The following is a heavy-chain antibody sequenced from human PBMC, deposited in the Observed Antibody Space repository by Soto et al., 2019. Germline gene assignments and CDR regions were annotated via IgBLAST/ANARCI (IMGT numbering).Heavy chain of an antibody. CDR1: GYTFTGYY. V-gene: IGHV1-2*02. D-gene: IGHD6-6*01. CDR2: INPNSGGT. CDR3: ARDAKQLAHYYSYGMDV. J-gene: IGHJ6*02. Sequence: SCKASGYTFTGYYMHWVRQAPGQGLEWMGWINPNSGGTNYAQKFQGRVTMTRDTSISTAYMELSRLRSDDTAVYYCARDAKQLAHYYSYGMDVWGQGTTVTVSS.